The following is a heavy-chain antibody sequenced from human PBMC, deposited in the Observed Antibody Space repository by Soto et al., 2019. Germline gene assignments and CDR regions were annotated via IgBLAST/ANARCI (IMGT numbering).Heavy chain of an antibody. CDR1: GDSINTYT. CDR3: ARGDQELDY. D-gene: IGHD1-26*01. J-gene: IGHJ4*02. CDR2: IFSSGST. V-gene: IGHV4-59*01. Sequence: SETLSLTCTVSGDSINTYTWTWIRQPPGKGLEWIGYIFSSGSTNYNPSLQSRLTMSVDTSKNLFSLKLNSVTAADTAVYYCARGDQELDYWGQGTLVTVSS.